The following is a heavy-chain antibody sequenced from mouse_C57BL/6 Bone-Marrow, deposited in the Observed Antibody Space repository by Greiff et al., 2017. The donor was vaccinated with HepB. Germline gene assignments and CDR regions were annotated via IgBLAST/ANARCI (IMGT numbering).Heavy chain of an antibody. V-gene: IGHV14-1*01. CDR2: IDPEDGDT. J-gene: IGHJ4*01. CDR1: GFNIKDYY. D-gene: IGHD2-5*01. CDR3: TRHSNFPLAMDY. Sequence: VHVKQSGAELVRPGASVKLSCTASGFNIKDYYMHWVKQRPEQGLEWIGRIDPEDGDTEYAPKFQGKATMTADTSSNTAYLQLSSLTSEDTAVYYCTRHSNFPLAMDYWGQGTSVTVSS.